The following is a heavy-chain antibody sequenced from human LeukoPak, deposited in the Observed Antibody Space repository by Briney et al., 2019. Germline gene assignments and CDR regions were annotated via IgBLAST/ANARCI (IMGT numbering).Heavy chain of an antibody. Sequence: PSETLSLTCVVYGGSFSGYYWTWIRQPPGKGLEWIGEINHSGSTNYNASLKSRVTISVDTSKNHFSLKLSSVTAADTAVYYCARGSPRYGRERKWFDPWGQGTQVTVSS. J-gene: IGHJ5*02. CDR2: INHSGST. V-gene: IGHV4-34*01. CDR3: ARGSPRYGRERKWFDP. D-gene: IGHD1-1*01. CDR1: GGSFSGYY.